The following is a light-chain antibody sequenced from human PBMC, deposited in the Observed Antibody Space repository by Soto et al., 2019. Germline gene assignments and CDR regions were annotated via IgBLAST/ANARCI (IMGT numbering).Light chain of an antibody. CDR3: ISYRSSSTFVL. Sequence: QSVLTQPASVSGSPGQSITISCTGTGSDVGDYNYVSWYQQHPGKAPKLMIYNVVNRASGVSSRFSGSKSGNTASLTISGLQADDEADYYCISYRSSSTFVLFGGGTKLTVL. CDR2: NVV. CDR1: GSDVGDYNY. V-gene: IGLV2-14*03. J-gene: IGLJ2*01.